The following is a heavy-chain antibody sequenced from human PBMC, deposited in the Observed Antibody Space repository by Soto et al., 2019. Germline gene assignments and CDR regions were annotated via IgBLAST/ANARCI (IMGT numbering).Heavy chain of an antibody. Sequence: GGSLRLSCAASGFTFSSYAMIWVRQAAGKGLEWVSAIDTSGHATYYADSVKGRFTISRDNSKNTLFLQMTSLRPEDTAVYFCAKDIFYYGSGTPWYFDLWGRGTLVTVSS. CDR2: IDTSGHAT. CDR3: AKDIFYYGSGTPWYFDL. D-gene: IGHD3-10*01. J-gene: IGHJ2*01. V-gene: IGHV3-23*01. CDR1: GFTFSSYA.